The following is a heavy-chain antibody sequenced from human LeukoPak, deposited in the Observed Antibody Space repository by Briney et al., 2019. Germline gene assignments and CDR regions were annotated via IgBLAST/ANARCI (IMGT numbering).Heavy chain of an antibody. CDR3: ARAIPGGYSVAARLYYYYGMDV. J-gene: IGHJ6*02. Sequence: GGSLRLTCAASGITFSNYWMNWVRQAPGKGLVWVSRINSDGSGRRYADSVKGRFTISRDNAKNTLYLQMNSLRAEDTAVYYCARAIPGGYSVAARLYYYYGMDVWGQGTTVTVSS. D-gene: IGHD6-6*01. CDR2: INSDGSGR. CDR1: GITFSNYW. V-gene: IGHV3-74*01.